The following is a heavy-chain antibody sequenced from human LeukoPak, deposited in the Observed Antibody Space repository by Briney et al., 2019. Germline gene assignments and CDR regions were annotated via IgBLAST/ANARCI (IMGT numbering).Heavy chain of an antibody. D-gene: IGHD2-15*01. J-gene: IGHJ5*02. V-gene: IGHV4-59*01. Sequence: SETLSLTCTVPDGSISRYYCSWIRQPPGKGLEWIGYLYDSGSTHYNPSLKSRVTISEDTSKNQFSLKLSSVTAADTAAYYCARVASGRTKWFDPWGQGTLVTVSS. CDR3: ARVASGRTKWFDP. CDR1: DGSISRYY. CDR2: LYDSGST.